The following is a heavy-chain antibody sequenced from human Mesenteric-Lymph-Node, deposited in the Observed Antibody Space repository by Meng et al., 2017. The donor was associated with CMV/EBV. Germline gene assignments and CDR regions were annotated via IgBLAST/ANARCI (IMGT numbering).Heavy chain of an antibody. CDR1: GFSLSTSGVG. Sequence: SGPTLVKPTQTLTLTCTFSGFSLSTSGVGVGWIRQPPGKALEWLALIYWNDDKRYSPSLKSRLTITKDTSKNQVVLTMTNMDPVDTATYYCARQTGGDYYYYYGMDAWGQGTTVTVSS. CDR3: ARQTGGDYYYYYGMDA. D-gene: IGHD3-16*01. CDR2: IYWNDDK. J-gene: IGHJ6*02. V-gene: IGHV2-5*01.